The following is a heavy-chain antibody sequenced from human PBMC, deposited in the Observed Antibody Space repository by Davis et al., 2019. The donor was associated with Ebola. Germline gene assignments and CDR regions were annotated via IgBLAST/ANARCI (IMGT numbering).Heavy chain of an antibody. Sequence: AASVKVSCKASGYNFNTYYMHWVRQAPGQGLEWLGIFDPTGAGTSYAQKFQGRVTLTRDTSTTTVYMELSSLRSEDTAVYYCARDSGYSYGAGYYGMDVWGQGTTVTVSS. CDR3: ARDSGYSYGAGYYGMDV. CDR1: GYNFNTYY. D-gene: IGHD5-18*01. V-gene: IGHV1-46*02. J-gene: IGHJ6*02. CDR2: FDPTGAGT.